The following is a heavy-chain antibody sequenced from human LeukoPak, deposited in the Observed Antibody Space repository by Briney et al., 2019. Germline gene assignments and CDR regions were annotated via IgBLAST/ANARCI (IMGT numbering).Heavy chain of an antibody. D-gene: IGHD3-10*01. Sequence: PSETLSLTCTVSGGSISSSSYYWGWIRQPPGRGLEWIGSIYYSGSTYYNPSLKSRVTISVDTSKNQFSLKLSSVTAADTAVYYCARRDGELSQGVWFDPWGQGTLVTVSS. CDR3: ARRDGELSQGVWFDP. CDR2: IYYSGST. J-gene: IGHJ5*02. CDR1: GGSISSSSYY. V-gene: IGHV4-39*07.